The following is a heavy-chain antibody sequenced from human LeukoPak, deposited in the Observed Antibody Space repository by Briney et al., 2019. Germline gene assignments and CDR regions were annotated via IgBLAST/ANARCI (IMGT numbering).Heavy chain of an antibody. CDR3: ARAGYSHYFDY. J-gene: IGHJ4*02. CDR2: INSDGSST. D-gene: IGHD6-13*01. V-gene: IGHV3-74*01. CDR1: GFTFSSYW. Sequence: GGSLRLSCAASGFTFSSYWMHWVRQAPGKGLVWVSRINSDGSSTSYADSVKGRFTISRDNAKNTLYLQMNSLRAEDTAVYYCARAGYSHYFDYWGQGTLVTVSS.